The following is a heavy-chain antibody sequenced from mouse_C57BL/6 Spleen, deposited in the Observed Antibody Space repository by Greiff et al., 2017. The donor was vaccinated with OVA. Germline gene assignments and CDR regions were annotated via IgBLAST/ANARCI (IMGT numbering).Heavy chain of an antibody. J-gene: IGHJ3*01. V-gene: IGHV1-64*01. CDR2: IHPNSGST. Sequence: QVQLQQPGAELVKPGASVKLSCKASGYTFTSYWMHWVKQRPGQGLEWIGMIHPNSGSTNYNEKFKSKATLTVEKSSSTAYMQLSSLTSEDSAVYYCAREGTGTREFAYWGQGTLVTVSA. CDR1: GYTFTSYW. D-gene: IGHD4-1*01. CDR3: AREGTGTREFAY.